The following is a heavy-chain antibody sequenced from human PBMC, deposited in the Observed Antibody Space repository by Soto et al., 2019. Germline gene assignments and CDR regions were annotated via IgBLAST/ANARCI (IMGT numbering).Heavy chain of an antibody. CDR2: IYYSGST. CDR1: GGSISSGGYY. V-gene: IGHV4-31*03. Sequence: SETLSLTCTVSGGSISSGGYYWSWIRQHPGKGLEWIGYIYYSGSTYYNPPLKSRVTISVDTSKNQFSLKLSSVTAADAAVYYCAREPRWLRSSRGMDVWGQGTTVTVSS. CDR3: AREPRWLRSSRGMDV. J-gene: IGHJ6*02. D-gene: IGHD3-22*01.